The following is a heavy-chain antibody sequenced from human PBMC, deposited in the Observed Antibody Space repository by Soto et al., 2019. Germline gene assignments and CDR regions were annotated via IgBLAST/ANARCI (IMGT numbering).Heavy chain of an antibody. D-gene: IGHD1-26*01. V-gene: IGHV4-4*02. CDR1: GGTISNDNW. J-gene: IGHJ4*02. CDR2: IHHSGST. CDR3: ARHRGSGSPYFDY. Sequence: SQTMSLTCAVAGGTISNDNWWSWVRQTPGKGLEWIGEIHHSGSTNYNTSLKSRVTTSVDKSKNQFSLKLSSVTAADTAVYYCARHRGSGSPYFDYWGQGTLVTVSS.